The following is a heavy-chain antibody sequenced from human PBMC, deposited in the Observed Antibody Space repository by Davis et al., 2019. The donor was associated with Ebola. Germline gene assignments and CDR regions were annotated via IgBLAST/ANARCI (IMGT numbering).Heavy chain of an antibody. CDR1: GIFSSRYV. CDR2: LRTSADT. Sequence: ASLKICCAASGIFSSRYVMRWVREASGKGLEWVSTLRTSADTYYADSVKGRFTISRDNSKNTLNLQMNGLRVEDTAIYYCVKDTSDIWFDIWGQGTMVTVSS. CDR3: VKDTSDIWFDI. V-gene: IGHV3-23*01. D-gene: IGHD3-9*01. J-gene: IGHJ3*02.